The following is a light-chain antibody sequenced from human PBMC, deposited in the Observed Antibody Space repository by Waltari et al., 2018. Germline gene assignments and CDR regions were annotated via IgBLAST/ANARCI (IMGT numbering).Light chain of an antibody. CDR1: SSDVGVYNY. V-gene: IGLV2-14*01. CDR2: EVT. Sequence: QSALTQPASVSGSPGQSISISCTGTSSDVGVYNYVSWYQHYPGKAPKLMIYEVTNRPSGVSTRFSGSKSGNTASLTISGLQAEDEADYYCSSYTSDSTWVFGGGTKLTVL. CDR3: SSYTSDSTWV. J-gene: IGLJ3*02.